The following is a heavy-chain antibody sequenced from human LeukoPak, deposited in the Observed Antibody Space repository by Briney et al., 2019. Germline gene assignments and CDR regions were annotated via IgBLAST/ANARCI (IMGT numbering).Heavy chain of an antibody. CDR3: ARAEEYSSSSFDY. CDR1: GFTFSSYE. J-gene: IGHJ4*02. Sequence: QSGGSLRLSCAASGFTFSSYEMNWVRQAPGKGLEWDSYISSSGSTIYYADSVKGRFTISRDNAKNSLYLQMNSLRAEDTAVYYCARAEEYSSSSFDYWGQATLVTVSS. CDR2: ISSSGSTI. D-gene: IGHD6-6*01. V-gene: IGHV3-48*03.